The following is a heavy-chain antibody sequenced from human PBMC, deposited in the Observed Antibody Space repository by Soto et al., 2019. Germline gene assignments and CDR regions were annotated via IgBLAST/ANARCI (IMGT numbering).Heavy chain of an antibody. CDR2: INESGST. J-gene: IGHJ4*02. V-gene: IGHV4-34*01. D-gene: IGHD1-1*01. CDR1: GQSFSGHS. CDR3: ARGSGIVALPGELEDVKYDY. Sequence: QVQLQQWGAGLVKPSETLSLSCAVYGQSFSGHSWAWIRPPPGKGLEWIGEINESGSTYYNPSLMSRVTISTDTSKNKFSLKLSSVSAADTAAYFCARGSGIVALPGELEDVKYDYWGQGTLVNVSS.